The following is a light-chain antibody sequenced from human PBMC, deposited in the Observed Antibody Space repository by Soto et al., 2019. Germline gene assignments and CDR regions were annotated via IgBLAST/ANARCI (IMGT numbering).Light chain of an antibody. CDR1: QSISSW. Sequence: DIQMTQSPSTLSASVGDRVTITCRASQSISSWLAWYQQKPGKAPKLLIYNASSLEGGVPSRFSGSVSGTEFTLTISSLQPDDFATYYCQHYNTYSWTFGQGTKVEIK. J-gene: IGKJ1*01. CDR2: NAS. V-gene: IGKV1-5*03. CDR3: QHYNTYSWT.